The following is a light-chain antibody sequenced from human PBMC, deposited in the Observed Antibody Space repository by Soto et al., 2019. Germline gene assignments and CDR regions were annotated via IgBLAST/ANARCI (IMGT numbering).Light chain of an antibody. CDR2: DAS. V-gene: IGKV3-11*01. CDR3: LQYGDSLKT. Sequence: VFTQSLAPLSLSPGERVTLSGRASQSVSSYLAWYQQKPGQAPRLLIYDASNRATGIPVRFSGSGSGTDFTLTISSLEPEDSAVYYCLQYGDSLKTFGQGSKADIK. CDR1: QSVSSY. J-gene: IGKJ1*01.